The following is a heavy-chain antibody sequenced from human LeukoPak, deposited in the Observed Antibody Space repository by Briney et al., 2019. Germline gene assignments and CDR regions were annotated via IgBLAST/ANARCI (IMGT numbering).Heavy chain of an antibody. V-gene: IGHV4-59*08. CDR3: ARQLVAPPPKYYYYMDV. CDR1: GGSISSYY. CDR2: MYYSGST. Sequence: TSETLSLTCTVSGGSISSYYWSWIRQPPGKGLEWTGSMYYSGSTNYNPSLKSRVTISVDTSKNQFSLQLSSVTPDDTAVYFCARQLVAPPPKYYYYMDVWGKGTTVTVSS. J-gene: IGHJ6*03. D-gene: IGHD2-21*01.